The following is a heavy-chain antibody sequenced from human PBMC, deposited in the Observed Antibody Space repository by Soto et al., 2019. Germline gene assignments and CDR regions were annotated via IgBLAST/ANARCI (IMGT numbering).Heavy chain of an antibody. CDR1: GFTFGVYA. J-gene: IGHJ4*02. Sequence: GGSLRLSCTASGFTFGVYAMSWFRQATGKGLEWVGFIRSKAYGGTTEYAASVKGRFTISRDDSKSIAYLQMNSLKTEDTAVYYCTRDCSSTSCSTLFDYWGQGTLVTVSS. CDR3: TRDCSSTSCSTLFDY. V-gene: IGHV3-49*03. D-gene: IGHD2-2*02. CDR2: IRSKAYGGTT.